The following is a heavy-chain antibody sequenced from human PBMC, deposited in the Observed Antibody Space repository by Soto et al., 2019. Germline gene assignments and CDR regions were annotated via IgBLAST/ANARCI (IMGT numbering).Heavy chain of an antibody. CDR2: ISYDGNDK. CDR3: AKFPFSMVRGVTPYFDY. J-gene: IGHJ4*02. D-gene: IGHD3-10*01. V-gene: IGHV3-30*18. Sequence: QVQLVESGGGVVQPGRSLRLSCAASGFTFSTFDMHWVRQAPGKGPEWVALISYDGNDKYYADSVKGRFTISRDNSKSTLYLQMNSLRAEDTAVYYCAKFPFSMVRGVTPYFDYWGQGTLVTVSS. CDR1: GFTFSTFD.